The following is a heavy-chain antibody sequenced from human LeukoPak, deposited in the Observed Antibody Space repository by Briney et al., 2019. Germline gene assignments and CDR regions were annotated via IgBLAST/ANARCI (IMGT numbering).Heavy chain of an antibody. CDR1: GFTFSDYY. V-gene: IGHV3-11*01. CDR2: ISNSGSSK. D-gene: IGHD5-12*01. J-gene: IGHJ6*02. Sequence: GGSLRLSCAASGFTFSDYYMSWIRQAPGKGLEWVSHISNSGSSKYYADSVRGRFTISRDNPKNSLYLQMNSLRAEDTAVYYCASEWRPPSDYHYVRMDVWGQGTTVTVSS. CDR3: ASEWRPPSDYHYVRMDV.